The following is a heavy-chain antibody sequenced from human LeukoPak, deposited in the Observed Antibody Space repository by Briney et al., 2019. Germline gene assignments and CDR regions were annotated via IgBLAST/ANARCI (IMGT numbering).Heavy chain of an antibody. D-gene: IGHD4-17*01. CDR2: IYSGGST. CDR3: ARPYADYYYGVDV. J-gene: IGHJ6*02. CDR1: GFTVSSNY. V-gene: IGHV3-53*01. Sequence: HPGGSLRLSCAASGFTVSSNYMSWVRQAPGKGLEWVSVIYSGGSTYYADSVKGRFTISRDNSKNTLYLQMNSLRAEDTAVYYCARPYADYYYGVDVWGQGTTVTVSS.